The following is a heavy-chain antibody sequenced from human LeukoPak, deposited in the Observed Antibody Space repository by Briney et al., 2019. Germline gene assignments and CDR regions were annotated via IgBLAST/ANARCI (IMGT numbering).Heavy chain of an antibody. V-gene: IGHV4-59*12. J-gene: IGHJ6*03. Sequence: SETLSLTCTVSGGSISNYYWNWIRQPPGKGLEWIAYISYSGSTNYNPSLKSRVTISVDTSKNQFSLKLSSVTAADTAVYYCARVRGSSGSYEYYHYMDVWGKGTTVTISS. CDR3: ARVRGSSGSYEYYHYMDV. CDR2: ISYSGST. D-gene: IGHD1-26*01. CDR1: GGSISNYY.